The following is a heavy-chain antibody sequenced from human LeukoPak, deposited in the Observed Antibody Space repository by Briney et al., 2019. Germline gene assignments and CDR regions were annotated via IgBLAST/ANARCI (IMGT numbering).Heavy chain of an antibody. CDR3: ASPYCSGGSCYDAFDI. CDR1: GYTFTSYG. D-gene: IGHD2-15*01. V-gene: IGHV1-18*01. J-gene: IGHJ3*02. CDR2: ISAYNGNT. Sequence: GASLKVSCKASGYTFTSYGISWVRQAPGQGVEWMGWISAYNGNTNYAQKLQGRVTMTTDTSTSTAYMELRSLRSDDTAVYYCASPYCSGGSCYDAFDIWGQGAMVTVSS.